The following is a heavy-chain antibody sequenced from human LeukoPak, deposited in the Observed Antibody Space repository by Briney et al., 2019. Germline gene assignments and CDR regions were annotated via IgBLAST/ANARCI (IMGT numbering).Heavy chain of an antibody. CDR3: ARVVPGPYNRFDP. Sequence: GASVKVSCRTSVYTFITFDINWVRQVPGQGLEWLGWINPKLDATGYAPKFKGRVFMTKSVAMSTAYMELINLRPEDTAIYYCARVVPGPYNRFDPWGQGTLVTVSS. V-gene: IGHV1-8*01. CDR2: INPKLDAT. J-gene: IGHJ5*02. CDR1: VYTFITFD. D-gene: IGHD5-24*01.